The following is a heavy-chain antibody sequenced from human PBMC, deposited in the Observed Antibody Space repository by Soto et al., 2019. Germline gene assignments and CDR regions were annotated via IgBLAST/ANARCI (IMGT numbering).Heavy chain of an antibody. D-gene: IGHD3-10*01. V-gene: IGHV4-34*01. CDR1: GGSFSGYY. CDR2: INHSGST. J-gene: IGHJ6*02. CDR3: ARITMVRGVVYYYYYGMDV. Sequence: SETLSLTCAVYGGSFSGYYWSWIRQPPGKGLEWIGEINHSGSTNYNPSLKSRVTISVDTSKNQFSLKLSSVTAADTAVYYCARITMVRGVVYYYYYGMDVWGQGATVTVSS.